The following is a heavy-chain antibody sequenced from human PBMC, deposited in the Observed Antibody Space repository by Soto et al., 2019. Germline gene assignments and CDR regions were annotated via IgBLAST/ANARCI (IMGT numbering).Heavy chain of an antibody. V-gene: IGHV3-7*01. CDR1: GFTFSSYW. Sequence: GSLRLSCAASGFTFSSYWMSWVRQAPGKGLEWVANIKQDGSEKYYVDSVKGRFTISRDNAKNPLYLQMNSLRAEDTAVYYCARELRFLEWLPDYYYYMDVWGKGTTVTVSS. CDR2: IKQDGSEK. CDR3: ARELRFLEWLPDYYYYMDV. J-gene: IGHJ6*03. D-gene: IGHD3-3*01.